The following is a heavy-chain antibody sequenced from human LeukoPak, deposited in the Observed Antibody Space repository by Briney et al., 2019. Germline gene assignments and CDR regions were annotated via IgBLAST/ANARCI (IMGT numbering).Heavy chain of an antibody. J-gene: IGHJ1*01. CDR3: ANPLRRSSGWYLYFQH. CDR1: GVTLSSYA. V-gene: IGHV3-23*01. D-gene: IGHD6-19*01. Sequence: GGSLRLSCAASGVTLSSYAMSWARQAPGKGLEWVSAISGSGGSTYYADSVKGRFTISRDNSKNTLYLQMNSLRAEDTAVYYCANPLRRSSGWYLYFQHWGQGTLVTVSS. CDR2: ISGSGGST.